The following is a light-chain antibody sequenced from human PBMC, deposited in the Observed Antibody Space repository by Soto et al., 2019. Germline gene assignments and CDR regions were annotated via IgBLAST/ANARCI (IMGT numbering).Light chain of an antibody. CDR3: QQYNNWPWT. Sequence: EIVMTQSPATLSVSPGERATLSCRASQSVSSNLAWYQHKPGQAPRLLIYGASTRDTGVPARFSGSGSGTEFTLTISGLQSEDFAVYYCQQYNNWPWTFGQGTKVDIK. V-gene: IGKV3-15*01. CDR2: GAS. CDR1: QSVSSN. J-gene: IGKJ1*01.